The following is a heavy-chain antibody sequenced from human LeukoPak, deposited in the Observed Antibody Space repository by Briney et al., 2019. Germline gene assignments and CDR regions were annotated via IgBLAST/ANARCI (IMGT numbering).Heavy chain of an antibody. CDR1: GYSFTSYW. CDR3: ASQHGDYDSLPPTFDY. Sequence: GESLKISCKGSGYSFTSYWIGWVRQMPGKGLEWMGIIYPGDSDTRYSPSFQGQVTISADKSISTAYLQWSSLKASDTAMYYCASQHGDYDSLPPTFDYWGQGTLVTVSS. J-gene: IGHJ4*02. CDR2: IYPGDSDT. D-gene: IGHD4-17*01. V-gene: IGHV5-51*01.